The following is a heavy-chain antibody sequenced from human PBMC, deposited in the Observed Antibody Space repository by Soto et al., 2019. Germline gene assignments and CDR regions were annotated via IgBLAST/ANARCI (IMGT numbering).Heavy chain of an antibody. J-gene: IGHJ4*02. V-gene: IGHV3-33*01. Sequence: QVQLVESGGGVVQPGRSLRLSCAASGFTFSSYGMHWVRQAPGKGLEWVAVIWYDGSNKYYADSVKGRFTISRDNSKNTLYLQMTSLRAEDTAVYYCARDSGRSYDILTATAYVDYWCQGTLVIVSS. D-gene: IGHD3-9*01. CDR1: GFTFSSYG. CDR2: IWYDGSNK. CDR3: ARDSGRSYDILTATAYVDY.